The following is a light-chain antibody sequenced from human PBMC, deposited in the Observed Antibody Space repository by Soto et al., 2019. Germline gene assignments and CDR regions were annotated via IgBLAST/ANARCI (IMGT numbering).Light chain of an antibody. CDR3: NSYTASSTVL. CDR1: SSDVGGYNY. Sequence: QSALTQPASVSGSPGQSITISCTGTSSDVGGYNYVSWYQQHPGKAPKLMIYDVSNRPSGVSSRFSGSKSGNTASLTISGLQAEDEADYYCNSYTASSTVLFGGGTKVTVL. J-gene: IGLJ3*02. CDR2: DVS. V-gene: IGLV2-14*01.